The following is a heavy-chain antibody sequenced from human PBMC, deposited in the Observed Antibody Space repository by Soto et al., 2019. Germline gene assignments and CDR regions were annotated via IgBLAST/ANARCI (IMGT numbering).Heavy chain of an antibody. V-gene: IGHV1-69*13. D-gene: IGHD2-21*02. CDR1: GGTFSSYA. J-gene: IGHJ3*02. CDR3: ARAFVVVTSATVAFDI. CDR2: IIPIFGTA. Sequence: PRASVKVSCKASGGTFSSYAISWVRQAPGQGLEWMGGIIPIFGTANYAQKFQGRVTITADESTSTAYMELSSLRSDDTAIYYCARAFVVVTSATVAFDIWGQGTLVTVSS.